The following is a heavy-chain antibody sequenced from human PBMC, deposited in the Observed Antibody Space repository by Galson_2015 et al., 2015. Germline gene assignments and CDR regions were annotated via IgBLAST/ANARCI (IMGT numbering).Heavy chain of an antibody. D-gene: IGHD5-18*01. CDR1: GYSFTSYW. Sequence: QSGAEVKKPGESLRISCTGSGYSFTSYWISWVRQMPGKGLEWMGRIDPSDSYTNYSPSFQGHVTISADKSISTAYLQWSSLKASDTAMYYCARPVGRGYSYGSGYYGMDVWGQGTTVTVSS. CDR3: ARPVGRGYSYGSGYYGMDV. CDR2: IDPSDSYT. V-gene: IGHV5-10-1*01. J-gene: IGHJ6*02.